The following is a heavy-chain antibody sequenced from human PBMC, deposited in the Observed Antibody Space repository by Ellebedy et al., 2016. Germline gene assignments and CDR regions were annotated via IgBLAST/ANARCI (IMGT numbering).Heavy chain of an antibody. CDR2: IWYDGSNK. D-gene: IGHD1-7*01. J-gene: IGHJ3*02. Sequence: GGSLRLSCAASGFTFSSYGMHWVRQAPGKGLEWVAVIWYDGSNKYYADSVKGRFTISRDNFKNTLYLQMNSLRAEDTAVYYCARASFGITGTTGPGAFDIWGQGTMVTVSS. V-gene: IGHV3-33*08. CDR3: ARASFGITGTTGPGAFDI. CDR1: GFTFSSYG.